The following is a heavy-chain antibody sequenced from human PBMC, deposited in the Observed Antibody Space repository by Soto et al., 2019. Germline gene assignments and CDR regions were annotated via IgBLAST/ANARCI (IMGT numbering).Heavy chain of an antibody. Sequence: QVQLQESGPGLVKPSQTLSLTCTVSGGSISSVNYYWSWIRQHPGKGLEWIGYIYYDGSTYYNPSLKSRVTISVDTSKNQFSLRLSSVTVAETAVYYCATEGGNGVDYWGQGTLVTVSS. CDR1: GGSISSVNYY. J-gene: IGHJ4*02. D-gene: IGHD3-16*01. CDR2: IYYDGST. CDR3: ATEGGNGVDY. V-gene: IGHV4-31*03.